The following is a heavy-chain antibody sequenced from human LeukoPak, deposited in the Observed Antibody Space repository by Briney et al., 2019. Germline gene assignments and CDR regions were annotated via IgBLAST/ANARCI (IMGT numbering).Heavy chain of an antibody. J-gene: IGHJ3*02. Sequence: ASVKVSCKASGYTFTGYYIHWVRQAPGQGLEWMGWINPNSDGTNYEQKFQGRVTMTRDTSISTAYMELSRLRSDDTAVYYCARVREAYYFGSGNYYNKAFDIWGQGTMVTVSS. V-gene: IGHV1-2*02. CDR2: INPNSDGT. CDR1: GYTFTGYY. CDR3: ARVREAYYFGSGNYYNKAFDI. D-gene: IGHD3-10*01.